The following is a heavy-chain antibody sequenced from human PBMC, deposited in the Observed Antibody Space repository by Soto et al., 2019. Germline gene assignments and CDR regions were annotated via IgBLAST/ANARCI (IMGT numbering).Heavy chain of an antibody. J-gene: IGHJ6*02. V-gene: IGHV4-59*01. CDR2: IYYSGST. Sequence: QVQLQESGPGLVKPSETLSLTCTVSGGSISSYYWSWIRQPPGKGLEWIGYIYYSGSTNYNPSLKSRVTISVATSKNQFSLKLSSVTAADTAVYYCARATSRSYYYGMDVWGQGTTVTVSS. D-gene: IGHD3-16*01. CDR3: ARATSRSYYYGMDV. CDR1: GGSISSYY.